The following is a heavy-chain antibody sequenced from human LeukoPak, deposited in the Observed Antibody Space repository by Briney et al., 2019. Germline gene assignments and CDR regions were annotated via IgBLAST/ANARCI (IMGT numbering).Heavy chain of an antibody. J-gene: IGHJ4*02. CDR1: GFTVSSNY. CDR3: ARDNGYYDFWSGYDRYFDY. V-gene: IGHV3-53*01. Sequence: GGCLRLSCAASGFTVSSNYMSWVRQAPGKGLEWVSVIHSGDSTFYADSVKGRFTISRDNSKNSLYLQMNSLRAEDTAVYYCARDNGYYDFWSGYDRYFDYWGQGTLVTVSS. D-gene: IGHD3-3*01. CDR2: IHSGDST.